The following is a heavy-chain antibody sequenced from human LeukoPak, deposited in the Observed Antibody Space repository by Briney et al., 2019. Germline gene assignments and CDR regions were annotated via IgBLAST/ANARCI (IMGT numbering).Heavy chain of an antibody. CDR1: GFTFSSYA. J-gene: IGHJ4*02. D-gene: IGHD3-22*01. V-gene: IGHV3-53*01. CDR3: ARGSYDSSGFWTTFDY. Sequence: PGGSLRLSCAASGFTFSSYAMSWVRQAPGKGLEWVSVIYSGGTTYYADSVKGRFTISRDNSKNTLHLQMNSLRAEDTAVYYCARGSYDSSGFWTTFDYWGQGTLVTVSS. CDR2: IYSGGTT.